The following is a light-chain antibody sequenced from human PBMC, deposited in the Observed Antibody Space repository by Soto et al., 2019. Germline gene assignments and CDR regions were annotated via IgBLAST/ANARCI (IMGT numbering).Light chain of an antibody. CDR1: SSDIGAGYG. CDR3: QSYDSSVSLPYA. J-gene: IGLJ1*01. Sequence: QSVLTQPPSVSGAPGQRVTISCTGSSSDIGAGYGVHWYQQRPGTAPKLLIYGNKNRPSGVPDRFSGSKSGTSASLAITALQAEDEADYYCQSYDSSVSLPYAFGSGTKVTV. CDR2: GNK. V-gene: IGLV1-40*01.